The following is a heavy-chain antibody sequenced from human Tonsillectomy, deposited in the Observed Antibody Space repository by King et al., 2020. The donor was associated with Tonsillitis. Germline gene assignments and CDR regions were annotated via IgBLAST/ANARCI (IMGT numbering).Heavy chain of an antibody. CDR3: ARGVNVYVWGSYRYDY. Sequence: QMQLQESGPGLVKPSETLSLTCTVSGGSISSYYWSWIRQPPGKGLEWVGYIYHSGSTSYNPSLKSRVTISVDTSKNQFSLKLSSVSAADTAVYYCARGVNVYVWGSYRYDYWGQGTLVTVSS. D-gene: IGHD3-16*02. CDR1: GGSISSYY. CDR2: IYHSGST. J-gene: IGHJ4*02. V-gene: IGHV4-59*01.